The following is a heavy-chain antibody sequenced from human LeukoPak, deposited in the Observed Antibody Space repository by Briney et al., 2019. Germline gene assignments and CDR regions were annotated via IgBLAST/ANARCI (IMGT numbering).Heavy chain of an antibody. CDR3: ARNGAGWYFDY. Sequence: PSETLSLTCAVSGGSISSRNWWSWVRQPPGTGLEWIGEIYQSGSTNYSPSLKSRVTISVDKSKNQFSLNLTSVTAADTAVYYCARNGAGWYFDYWGQGTLVTVSS. CDR2: IYQSGST. J-gene: IGHJ4*02. CDR1: GGSISSRNW. V-gene: IGHV4-4*02. D-gene: IGHD1-26*01.